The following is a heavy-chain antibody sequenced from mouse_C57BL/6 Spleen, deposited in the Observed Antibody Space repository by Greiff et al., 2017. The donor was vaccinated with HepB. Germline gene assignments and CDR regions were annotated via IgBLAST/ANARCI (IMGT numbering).Heavy chain of an antibody. CDR3: ARKDGSSSYYAMDY. CDR1: GYTFTSYW. Sequence: VQLQQPGAELVKPGASVKLSCKASGYTFTSYWMHWVKQRPGRGLEFLGRIDPNSGSTKYNEKFKSKATLTVDKPSSTAYMQLSSLTSEDSAVYYCARKDGSSSYYAMDYWGQGTSVTVSS. D-gene: IGHD1-1*01. J-gene: IGHJ4*01. CDR2: IDPNSGST. V-gene: IGHV1-72*01.